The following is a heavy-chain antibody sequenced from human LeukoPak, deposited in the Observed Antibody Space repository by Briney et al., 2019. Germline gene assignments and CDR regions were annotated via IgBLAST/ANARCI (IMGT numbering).Heavy chain of an antibody. J-gene: IGHJ4*02. Sequence: GGSLRLSCAASGFTFDDYAMHWVRLVPGKGLEWVSGISWNSGYIGYADSVWGQFTLSRDNAKNSLYLQMNSLRPEDMALYYCARGTATGGRLDYWGQGTLVTVSS. CDR2: ISWNSGYI. D-gene: IGHD5-24*01. CDR3: ARGTATGGRLDY. V-gene: IGHV3-9*03. CDR1: GFTFDDYA.